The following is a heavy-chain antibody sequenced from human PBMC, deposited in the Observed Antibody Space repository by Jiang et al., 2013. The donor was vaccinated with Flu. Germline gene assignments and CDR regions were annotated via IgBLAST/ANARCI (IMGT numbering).Heavy chain of an antibody. CDR2: MNPNSGNT. CDR3: ARGYDSSGTFDY. V-gene: IGHV1-8*02. D-gene: IGHD3-22*01. J-gene: IGHJ4*02. Sequence: GAEVKKPGASVKVSCKASGYTFTSYDINWVRRATGQGLEWMGWMNPNSGNTGYAQKFQGRVTMTRNTSVSTAYMELSSLRSEDTAVYYCARGYDSSGTFDYWGQGTLVTVSS. CDR1: GYTFTSYD.